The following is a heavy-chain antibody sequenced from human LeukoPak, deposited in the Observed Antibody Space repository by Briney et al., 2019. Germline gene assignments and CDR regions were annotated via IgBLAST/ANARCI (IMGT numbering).Heavy chain of an antibody. Sequence: ASVKVSCKASGDTFSSSSMSWVRQAPGQGLEWMGGINPNSGTASYAQKFQGRVTITTDESTSTAYMELSSLRSEDTAVYYCARVITMFRGVGLDPWGQGTLVTVSS. V-gene: IGHV1-69*05. CDR2: INPNSGTA. CDR1: GDTFSSSS. D-gene: IGHD3-10*01. CDR3: ARVITMFRGVGLDP. J-gene: IGHJ5*02.